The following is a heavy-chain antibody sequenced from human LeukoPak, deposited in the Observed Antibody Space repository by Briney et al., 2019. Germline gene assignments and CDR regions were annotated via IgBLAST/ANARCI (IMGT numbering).Heavy chain of an antibody. CDR2: IRYDGSNK. Sequence: PGGSLRLSCAASGFTFSTYGMHWVRQAPGKGLEWVAFIRYDGSNKYYADFVKGRFTISRDNSKNTLYLQMNSLRSEDTAVYYCAKDYSGSYPYYYYYYYMDVWGKGTTVTISS. D-gene: IGHD1-26*01. CDR3: AKDYSGSYPYYYYYYYMDV. CDR1: GFTFSTYG. J-gene: IGHJ6*03. V-gene: IGHV3-30*02.